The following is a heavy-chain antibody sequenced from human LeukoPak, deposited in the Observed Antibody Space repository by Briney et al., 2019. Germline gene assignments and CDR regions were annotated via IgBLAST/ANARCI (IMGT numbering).Heavy chain of an antibody. D-gene: IGHD5-24*01. V-gene: IGHV4-59*01. J-gene: IGHJ3*02. CDR3: ARETRDGYNFRGYDAFDI. Sequence: PSETLSLICTVSGGSISSYYWSWIRQPPGKGLEWIGYIYYSGSTNYNPSLKSRVTISVDTSKNQFSLKLSSVTAADTAVYYCARETRDGYNFRGYDAFDIWGQGTMVTVSS. CDR1: GGSISSYY. CDR2: IYYSGST.